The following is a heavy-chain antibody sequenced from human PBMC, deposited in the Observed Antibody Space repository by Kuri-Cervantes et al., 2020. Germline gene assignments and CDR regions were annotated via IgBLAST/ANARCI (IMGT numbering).Heavy chain of an antibody. CDR3: ARVPILTGYYIGYYYMDV. D-gene: IGHD3-9*01. CDR2: IYYSGSN. V-gene: IGHV4-61*01. J-gene: IGHJ6*03. CDR1: GGSVSNYNYY. Sequence: GSLRLSCTVSGGSVSNYNYYWSWIRQSPGKGLEWIRYIYYSGSNNYNPSLKSRVTISVDTSKNQFSLKLSSVTAADTAVYYCARVPILTGYYIGYYYMDVWGKGTTVTVSS.